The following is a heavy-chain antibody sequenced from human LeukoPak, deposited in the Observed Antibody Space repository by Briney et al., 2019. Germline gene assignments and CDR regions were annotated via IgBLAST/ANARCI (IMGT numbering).Heavy chain of an antibody. CDR2: ISGSGGST. CDR3: PNDSDYDFWSGYYAVSDY. D-gene: IGHD3-3*01. CDR1: GFTFSSYA. J-gene: IGHJ4*02. V-gene: IGHV3-23*01. Sequence: GGSLRLSCAASGFTFSSYAMSWVRQAPGKGLEWVSAISGSGGSTYYADPVKGRFTISRDNSKNTLYLQMNSLRAEDTAVYYCPNDSDYDFWSGYYAVSDYWGQGTLVTVSS.